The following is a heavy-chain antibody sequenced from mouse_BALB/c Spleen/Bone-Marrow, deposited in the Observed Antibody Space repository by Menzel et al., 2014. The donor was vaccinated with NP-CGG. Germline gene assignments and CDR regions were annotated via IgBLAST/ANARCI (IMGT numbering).Heavy chain of an antibody. Sequence: QLVESGGDLVKPGGSLKLSCVASGFTFSSYGMSWVRQTPDKRLEWVATISSGGSSTYYPASVKGRFTISRDNAKSTLYLQMSSLNSEDTAMYYCTRRPLQANSYFDCWGQGTTLTVSS. CDR3: TRRPLQANSYFDC. CDR1: GFTFSSYG. D-gene: IGHD3-2*02. CDR2: ISSGGSST. V-gene: IGHV5-6*01. J-gene: IGHJ2*01.